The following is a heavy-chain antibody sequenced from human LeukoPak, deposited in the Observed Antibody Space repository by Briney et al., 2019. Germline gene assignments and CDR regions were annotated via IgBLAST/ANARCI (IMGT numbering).Heavy chain of an antibody. CDR3: APGGAGFDT. CDR2: INIGGTNT. CDR1: GFTFNDYY. Sequence: GGSLRLSCAASGFTFNDYYMSWIRQAPGKGLEWLSYINIGGTNTHYADSVKGRFTISRDNAKNTLYLEMNNLRAEDTAVYYCAPGGAGFDTWGQGVLVTVSS. V-gene: IGHV3-11*01. J-gene: IGHJ5*02. D-gene: IGHD2-15*01.